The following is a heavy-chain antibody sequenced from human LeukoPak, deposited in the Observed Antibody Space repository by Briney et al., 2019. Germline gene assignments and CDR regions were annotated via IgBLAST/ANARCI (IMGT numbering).Heavy chain of an antibody. V-gene: IGHV1-69*04. D-gene: IGHD6-19*01. CDR3: ASSTKQRLVPDFDY. CDR1: GGTFSSYA. J-gene: IGHJ4*02. Sequence: GASVKVSCKASGGTFSSYAISWVRQAPGQGLEWMGRIIPILGIANYAQKFQGRVTITADKSTSTAYMELSSLRSEDTAVYYCASSTKQRLVPDFDYWGQGTLVTVSS. CDR2: IIPILGIA.